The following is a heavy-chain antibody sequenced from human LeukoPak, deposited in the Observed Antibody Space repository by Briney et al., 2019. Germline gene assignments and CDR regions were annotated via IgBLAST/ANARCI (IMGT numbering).Heavy chain of an antibody. D-gene: IGHD2-21*02. CDR2: ISYDGSNK. CDR1: GSTFSSYG. J-gene: IGHJ5*02. CDR3: AKRGVVTSTFDP. Sequence: GGSLRLSCAASGSTFSSYGMHWVRQAPGKGLEWVAVISYDGSNKYYADSVKGRFTISRDNSKNTLYLQMNSLRAEDTAVYYCAKRGVVTSTFDPWGQGTLVTVSS. V-gene: IGHV3-30*18.